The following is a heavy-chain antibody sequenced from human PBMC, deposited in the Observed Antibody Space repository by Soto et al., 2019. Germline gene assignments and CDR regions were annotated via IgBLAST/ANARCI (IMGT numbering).Heavy chain of an antibody. D-gene: IGHD3-22*01. CDR2: IRSKAYGGTT. Sequence: PGGSLRLSCTASGFTFGDYAMSWFRQAPGKGLEWVGFIRSKAYGGTTEYAASVKGRFTISRDDSKSIAYLQMNSLKTEDTAVYYCTRNTYYYDSSGYYYVGPPWAFDLWSQGTMVTVSS. CDR1: GFTFGDYA. V-gene: IGHV3-49*03. CDR3: TRNTYYYDSSGYYYVGPPWAFDL. J-gene: IGHJ3*01.